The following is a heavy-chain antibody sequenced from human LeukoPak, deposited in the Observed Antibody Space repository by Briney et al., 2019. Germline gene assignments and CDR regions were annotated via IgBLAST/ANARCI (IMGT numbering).Heavy chain of an antibody. Sequence: GGSLRLSCAASGFTFSSYWMSWVRQAPGKGLEWVASIKQDGSEKYYVDSVKGRFTISRDNAKNSLYLQMNSLRAEDTAVYYCARETAMVRGVPGYWGQGTLVTVSS. V-gene: IGHV3-7*01. CDR3: ARETAMVRGVPGY. D-gene: IGHD3-10*01. CDR1: GFTFSSYW. CDR2: IKQDGSEK. J-gene: IGHJ4*02.